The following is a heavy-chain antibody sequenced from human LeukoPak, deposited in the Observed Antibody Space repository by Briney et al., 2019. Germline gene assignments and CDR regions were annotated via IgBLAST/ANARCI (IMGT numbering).Heavy chain of an antibody. CDR3: AKTQGVTMIVAPPGMDV. CDR1: GFTFSSYS. J-gene: IGHJ6*02. CDR2: ISSSSSYI. D-gene: IGHD3-22*01. V-gene: IGHV3-21*01. Sequence: GGSLRLSCAASGFTFSSYSMTWVRQAPGKGLEWVSSISSSSSYIYYADSVKGRFTISRDNAKNSLYLQMNSLRAEDTAVYYCAKTQGVTMIVAPPGMDVWGQGTTVTVSS.